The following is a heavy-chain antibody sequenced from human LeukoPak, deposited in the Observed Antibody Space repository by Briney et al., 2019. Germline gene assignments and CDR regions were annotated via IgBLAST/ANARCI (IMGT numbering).Heavy chain of an antibody. CDR1: GFTFDDYA. D-gene: IGHD6-19*01. Sequence: GGSLRLSCAASGFTFDDYAMHWVRQAPGKGLEWVSGISWNSGSIGYADSVKGRFTISRDNAKNSLYLQMNSLRAEDMALYYCAKAPLGYSSGWPFGYFDLWGRGTLVTVSS. J-gene: IGHJ2*01. V-gene: IGHV3-9*03. CDR2: ISWNSGSI. CDR3: AKAPLGYSSGWPFGYFDL.